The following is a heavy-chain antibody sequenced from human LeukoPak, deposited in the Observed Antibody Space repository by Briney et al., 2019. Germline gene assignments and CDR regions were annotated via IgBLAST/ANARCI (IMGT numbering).Heavy chain of an antibody. CDR2: ISSSSSYI. D-gene: IGHD6-19*01. Sequence: GGSLRLSCAASGFTFSSYSMNWVRQAPGKGLEWVSSISSSSSYIYYADSVKGRFTISRDNSKNTLYLQMNSLRAEDTAVYYCAKPNIAVAAHSIIYYFDYWGQGTLVAVSS. J-gene: IGHJ4*02. V-gene: IGHV3-21*04. CDR3: AKPNIAVAAHSIIYYFDY. CDR1: GFTFSSYS.